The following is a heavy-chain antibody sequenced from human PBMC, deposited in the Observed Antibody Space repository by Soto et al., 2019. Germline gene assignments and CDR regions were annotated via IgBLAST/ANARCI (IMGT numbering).Heavy chain of an antibody. J-gene: IGHJ1*01. CDR3: AKAPGLSTVTTAYQH. V-gene: IGHV3-23*01. CDR1: GFTFSSYA. D-gene: IGHD4-17*01. Sequence: VQLLESGGGLVQPGGSLRLSCAASGFTFSSYAMSWVRQAPGKGLEWVSGISGSGGSTYYADSVKGRFTISRDNSKNTLFLRMNSLRVEDTAVYYCAKAPGLSTVTTAYQHWGQGTLVTVSS. CDR2: ISGSGGST.